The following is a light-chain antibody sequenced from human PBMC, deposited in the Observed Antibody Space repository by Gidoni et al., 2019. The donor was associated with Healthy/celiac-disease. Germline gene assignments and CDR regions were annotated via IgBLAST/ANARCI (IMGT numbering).Light chain of an antibody. J-gene: IGLJ3*02. CDR2: DVS. CDR3: CSYAGSYTFEGV. V-gene: IGLV2-11*01. Sequence: QSALTQPRAVSGSPGQSVTISCTGTSSDVGGYNYVSWYPQHPGKAPKLMIYDVSKRPSGVPDRFSGSKSGNTASLTISGLQAEDEADYYCCSYAGSYTFEGVFGGGTKLTVL. CDR1: SSDVGGYNY.